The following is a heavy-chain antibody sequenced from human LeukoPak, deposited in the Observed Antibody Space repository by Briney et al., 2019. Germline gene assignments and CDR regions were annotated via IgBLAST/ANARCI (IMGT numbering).Heavy chain of an antibody. V-gene: IGHV1-69*04. CDR3: AKDNGDSDTYYFEN. CDR1: GGTFRNYA. D-gene: IGHD2-15*01. CDR2: TVPVLGIA. Sequence: GSSVKVSCKVSGGTFRNYAISWVRQAPGHGPEWMGRTVPVLGIAIHAQKFQGRVTITADKSTATPYMELSGLRSDDTAVYYCAKDNGDSDTYYFENWGQGTLVTVSS. J-gene: IGHJ4*02.